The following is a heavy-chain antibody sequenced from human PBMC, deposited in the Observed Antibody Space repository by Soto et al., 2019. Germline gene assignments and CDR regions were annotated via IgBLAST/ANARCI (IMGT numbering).Heavy chain of an antibody. CDR2: IYATGTT. D-gene: IGHD3-22*01. J-gene: IGHJ4*02. Sequence: PSETLSLTCTVSGASISGFYWSWIRKSAGKGLEWIGRIYATGTTDYNPSLKSRVTISVDTSKNQFSLKLSSVTAADTAVYYCARDRYYYDSSGYGRYFDYWGQGTLVTVSS. CDR3: ARDRYYYDSSGYGRYFDY. CDR1: GASISGFY. V-gene: IGHV4-4*07.